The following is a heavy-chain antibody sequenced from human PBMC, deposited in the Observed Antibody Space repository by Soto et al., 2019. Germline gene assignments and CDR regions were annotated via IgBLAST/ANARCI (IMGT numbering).Heavy chain of an antibody. J-gene: IGHJ4*02. CDR1: EGAFSSYA. Sequence: SVKGSFKASEGAFSSYAISLVRQAPGQGLEWMGGMIPVFGTANYAQKFQGRVTITADKSTSTAYMELSSPRSEDTAVYYCARDRTSSFWTPRGYYFDYWGQGTMVTVSS. V-gene: IGHV1-69*06. CDR3: ARDRTSSFWTPRGYYFDY. CDR2: MIPVFGTA. D-gene: IGHD3-3*01.